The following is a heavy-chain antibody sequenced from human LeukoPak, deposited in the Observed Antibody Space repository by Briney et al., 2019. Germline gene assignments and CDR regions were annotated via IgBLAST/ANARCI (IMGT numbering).Heavy chain of an antibody. CDR3: ARSRRDGYNYYFDY. CDR2: ISSSGSTI. D-gene: IGHD5-24*01. V-gene: IGHV3-11*01. CDR1: GFTFSDYY. Sequence: GGSLRLSCAAPGFTFSDYYMSWIRQAPGKGLEWVSYISSSGSTIYYADSVKGRFTISRDNAKNSLYLQMNSLRAEDTAVYYCARSRRDGYNYYFDYWGQGTLVTVSS. J-gene: IGHJ4*02.